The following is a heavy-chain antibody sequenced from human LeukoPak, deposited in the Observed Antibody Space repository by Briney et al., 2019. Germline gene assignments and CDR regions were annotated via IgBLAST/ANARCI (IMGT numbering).Heavy chain of an antibody. J-gene: IGHJ3*01. D-gene: IGHD2-15*01. CDR2: ISSSGSTI. Sequence: PGGSLRLSCAASGFTFSNYEMNWVRQAPGKGLEWVSYISSSGSTIFYADSVKGRFTISRDNAKNSLYLQLNSLRAEDTAIYYCAGHSFDTVDAFDVWGQGTIVIVSA. CDR3: AGHSFDTVDAFDV. CDR1: GFTFSNYE. V-gene: IGHV3-48*03.